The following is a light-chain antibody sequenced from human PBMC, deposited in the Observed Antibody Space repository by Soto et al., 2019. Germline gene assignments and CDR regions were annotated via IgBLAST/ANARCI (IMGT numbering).Light chain of an antibody. CDR2: NND. Sequence: QSVLTQPPSASGTPGQRVTISCSGSSSNIGSGTVNWCQQLPGTAPKLLIYNNDQWASGVPDRFSGSKSGTSASLAISGLQSEDEADYYCASWDVSLNGLYVFGTGTKLTVL. CDR1: SSNIGSGT. J-gene: IGLJ1*01. CDR3: ASWDVSLNGLYV. V-gene: IGLV1-44*01.